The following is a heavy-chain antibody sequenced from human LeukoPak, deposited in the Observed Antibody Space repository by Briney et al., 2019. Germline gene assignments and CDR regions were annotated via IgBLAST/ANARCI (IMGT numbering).Heavy chain of an antibody. CDR1: GYSFTSYW. CDR2: VYPGDSDT. Sequence: GESLKISCKGSGYSFTSYWIGWVRQMRGKGLERVGIVYPGDSDTRYSPPFQGQVTISADKPIRTAYLQWSSLKASDTAMYYCASSLRYFDWLSPFYWGQGTLVTVSS. D-gene: IGHD3-9*01. CDR3: ASSLRYFDWLSPFY. V-gene: IGHV5-51*01. J-gene: IGHJ4*02.